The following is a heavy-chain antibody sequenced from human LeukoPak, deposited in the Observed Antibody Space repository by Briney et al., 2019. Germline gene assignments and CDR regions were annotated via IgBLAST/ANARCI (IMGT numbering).Heavy chain of an antibody. CDR2: IYTSGST. J-gene: IGHJ6*03. D-gene: IGHD6-19*01. V-gene: IGHV4-61*02. CDR1: GGSISSGSYY. CDR3: AREAVVFTPFYYYYYMDV. Sequence: SETLSLTCTVSGGSISSGSYYWSWIRQPAGKGLEWIGRIYTSGSTNYNPSLKSRVTISVDTSKNQFSLKLSSVTAADTAVYYCAREAVVFTPFYYYYYMDVWGKGTTVTVSS.